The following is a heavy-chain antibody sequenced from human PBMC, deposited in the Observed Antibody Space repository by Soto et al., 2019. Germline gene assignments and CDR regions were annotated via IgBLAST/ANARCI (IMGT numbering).Heavy chain of an antibody. CDR2: ISYDGSNK. CDR1: GFTFSSYA. V-gene: IGHV3-30-3*01. Sequence: QVQLVESGGGVVQPGRSLRLSCAASGFTFSSYAMHWVRQAPGKGLEWVAVISYDGSNKYYADSVKGRFTISRDNSKNTLYLQMNSLRAEDTAVYYCARVATTGSYYCYGMDVWGQGTTVTVSS. J-gene: IGHJ6*02. CDR3: ARVATTGSYYCYGMDV. D-gene: IGHD2-15*01.